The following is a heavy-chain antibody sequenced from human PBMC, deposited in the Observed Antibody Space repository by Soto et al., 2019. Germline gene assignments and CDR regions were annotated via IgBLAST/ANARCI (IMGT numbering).Heavy chain of an antibody. CDR2: IYYSGST. Sequence: SETLSLTCTVSGGSISSGDYYWSWIRQPPGKGLEWIGYIYYSGSTYYNPSLKSRVTISVDTSKNQFSLKLSSVTAADTAVYYCARLFRGTMVRGVITSDYWGQGTLVTVSS. CDR3: ARLFRGTMVRGVITSDY. J-gene: IGHJ4*02. V-gene: IGHV4-30-4*01. CDR1: GGSISSGDYY. D-gene: IGHD3-10*01.